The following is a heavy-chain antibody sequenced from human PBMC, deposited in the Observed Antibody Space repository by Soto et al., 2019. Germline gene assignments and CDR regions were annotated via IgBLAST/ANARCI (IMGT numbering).Heavy chain of an antibody. CDR3: ASTESATYCSGGSCYDWFDP. D-gene: IGHD2-15*01. CDR2: IYYSGST. CDR1: GGSISSGGYY. V-gene: IGHV4-31*03. Sequence: PSETLSLTCTVSGGSISSGGYYWSWIRQHPGKGLEWIGYIYYSGSTYYNPSLKSRVTISVDTSKNQFSLKLSSVTAADTAVYYCASTESATYCSGGSCYDWFDPWGQGTLVTVSS. J-gene: IGHJ5*02.